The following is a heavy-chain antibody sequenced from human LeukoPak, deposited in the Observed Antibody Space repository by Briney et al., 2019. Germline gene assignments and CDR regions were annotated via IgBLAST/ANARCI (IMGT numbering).Heavy chain of an antibody. D-gene: IGHD3-10*01. V-gene: IGHV4-34*01. CDR3: ARDSGYGSVSYYTRTVSGFDP. CDR1: GGSFSGYY. J-gene: IGHJ5*02. CDR2: INHSGST. Sequence: SETLSLTCAVYGGSFSGYYWSWIRQPPGKGLEWIGEINHSGSTNYNPSLKSRVTISVDTSKNQFSLKLSSVTAADTAVYYCARDSGYGSVSYYTRTVSGFDPWGQGTLVTVSS.